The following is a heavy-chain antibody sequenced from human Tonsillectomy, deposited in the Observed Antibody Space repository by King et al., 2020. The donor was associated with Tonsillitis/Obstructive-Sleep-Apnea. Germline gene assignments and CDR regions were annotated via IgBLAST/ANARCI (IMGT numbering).Heavy chain of an antibody. CDR3: ARGSYDSDAFDI. CDR2: IYLDDDK. CDR1: GFSLSTGGVG. J-gene: IGHJ3*02. Sequence: TLKESGPTLVKPTQTLTLTCTFSGFSLSTGGVGVGWIRQPPGKALEWLALIYLDDDKGYSPSLKSRLTITKDTSKNQVVLTMTNMDPVDTATYYCARGSYDSDAFDIWGQGTMVTVSS. D-gene: IGHD3-10*01. V-gene: IGHV2-5*02.